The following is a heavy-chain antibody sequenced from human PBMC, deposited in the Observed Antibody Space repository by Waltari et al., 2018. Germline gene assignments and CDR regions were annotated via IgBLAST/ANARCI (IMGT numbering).Heavy chain of an antibody. V-gene: IGHV4-39*07. Sequence: QLQLQESGPGLVKPSETLSLTCTVSGGSISSSSYYWGWIRQPPGKGLEWIGSIDYSGSTYYNPSLKSRVTISVDTSKNQFSLKLSSVTAADTAVYYCAREKGGDAFDIWGQGTMVTVSS. CDR3: AREKGGDAFDI. D-gene: IGHD3-16*01. J-gene: IGHJ3*02. CDR1: GGSISSSSYY. CDR2: IDYSGST.